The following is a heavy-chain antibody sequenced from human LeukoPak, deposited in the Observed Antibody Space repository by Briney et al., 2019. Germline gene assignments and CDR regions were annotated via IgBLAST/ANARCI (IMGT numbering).Heavy chain of an antibody. Sequence: ASVKVSCKASGYTFTSYDINWVRQATGQGLEWMGWMNPNSGNTGYAQKFQGRVTMTRNTSISTAYMELSSLRSEDTAVYYCARRPHSSSWYWDYYYGMDVWGQGTTATVSS. CDR2: MNPNSGNT. CDR3: ARRPHSSSWYWDYYYGMDV. V-gene: IGHV1-8*01. CDR1: GYTFTSYD. J-gene: IGHJ6*02. D-gene: IGHD6-13*01.